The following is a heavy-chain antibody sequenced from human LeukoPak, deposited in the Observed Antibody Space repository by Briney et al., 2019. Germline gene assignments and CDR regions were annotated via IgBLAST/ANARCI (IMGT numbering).Heavy chain of an antibody. CDR1: GGSFSGYY. V-gene: IGHV4-34*01. Sequence: SETLSLTCAVYGGSFSGYYWSWIRQPPGKGLEWIGEINHSGSTNYNPSLKSRVTISVDTSKNQFSLKLSSVTAADTAVYYCARGTGDLNYWGQGTLLTVSS. D-gene: IGHD7-27*01. CDR3: ARGTGDLNY. J-gene: IGHJ4*02. CDR2: INHSGST.